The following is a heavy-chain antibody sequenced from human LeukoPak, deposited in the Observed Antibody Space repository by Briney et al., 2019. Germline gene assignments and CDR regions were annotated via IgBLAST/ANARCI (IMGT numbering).Heavy chain of an antibody. V-gene: IGHV2-70*11. CDR2: IDWDDDK. CDR1: GFSLSTSGMC. J-gene: IGHJ3*02. D-gene: IGHD3-22*01. CDR3: ARILYDSSGYDAFDI. Sequence: SGPALVKPTHTLTLTCTFSGFSLSTSGMCVSWIRQPPGKALEWLARIDWDDDKYYSTSLKTRLTISKDTSKNQVVLTMTNMDPVDTATYYCARILYDSSGYDAFDIWGQGTMVTVSS.